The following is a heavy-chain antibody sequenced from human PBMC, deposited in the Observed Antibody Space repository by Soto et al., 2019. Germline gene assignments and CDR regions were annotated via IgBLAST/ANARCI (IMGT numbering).Heavy chain of an antibody. D-gene: IGHD4-17*01. V-gene: IGHV1-69*01. Sequence: QVQLVQSGAEVKKPGSSVKVSCKASGGTFSSYAISWVRQAPGQGLEWMGVIIPIFGTANYAQKLQGRVTITADESTSTAYMELSSLRSEDTAVYYCARGSVGGGDYGPAYYFDYWGQGTLVTVSS. CDR1: GGTFSSYA. CDR2: IIPIFGTA. J-gene: IGHJ4*02. CDR3: ARGSVGGGDYGPAYYFDY.